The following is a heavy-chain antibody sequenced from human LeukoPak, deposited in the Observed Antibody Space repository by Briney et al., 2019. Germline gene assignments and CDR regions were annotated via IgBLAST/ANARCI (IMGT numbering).Heavy chain of an antibody. CDR2: ISGSGGST. D-gene: IGHD3-22*01. CDR3: ARQASYYYDSSGYYPRYYGMDV. J-gene: IGHJ6*02. Sequence: GGSLRLSCAASGFTFSSYAMSWVRQAPGKGLEWVSAISGSGGSTYYADSVKGRFTISRDNAKNSLYLQMNSLRAEDTAVYYCARQASYYYDSSGYYPRYYGMDVWGQGTTVTVSS. V-gene: IGHV3-23*01. CDR1: GFTFSSYA.